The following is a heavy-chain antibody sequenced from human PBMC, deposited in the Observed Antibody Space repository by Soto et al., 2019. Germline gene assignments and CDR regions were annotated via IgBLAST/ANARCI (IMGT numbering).Heavy chain of an antibody. Sequence: QVQLVESGGGVVQPGRSLRLSCAASGFSFSSYGMHWVRQAPGKGLEWVAMISYDGTDEYYAVYVKGRFTNSRDNSKNAVYLQMNSLGAADTAVYYWAKKGSDWRDPGDYWGQGSLVTVSS. J-gene: IGHJ4*02. V-gene: IGHV3-30*18. CDR2: ISYDGTDE. CDR3: AKKGSDWRDPGDY. D-gene: IGHD3-9*01. CDR1: GFSFSSYG.